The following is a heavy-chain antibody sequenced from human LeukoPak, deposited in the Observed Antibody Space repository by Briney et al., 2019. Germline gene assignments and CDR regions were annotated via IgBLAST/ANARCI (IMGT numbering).Heavy chain of an antibody. CDR1: GFTFSSYS. D-gene: IGHD2-2*01. J-gene: IGHJ5*02. V-gene: IGHV3-48*01. CDR2: ISSGSSTI. CDR3: ARGVVPAANPWFDP. Sequence: GGSLRLSCAASGFTFSSYSMNWVRQAPRKGLEWVSYISSGSSTIYYADSVKGRFTISRDNAKNSLYLQMNSLRAEDTAVYYCARGVVPAANPWFDPWGQGTLVTVSS.